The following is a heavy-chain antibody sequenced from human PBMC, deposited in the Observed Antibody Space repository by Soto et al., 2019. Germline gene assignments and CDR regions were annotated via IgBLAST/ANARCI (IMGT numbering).Heavy chain of an antibody. Sequence: QVQLVQSGAEVKKPGSSVKVSCKASGGTFSSYAISWVRQAPGQGLEWMGGIIPIFGTANYAQKFQGRVTITADESTSTSYMELSSLRSEDTAVYYCATRADYGGNSPSYYYYGMDVWGQGTTVTVSS. CDR3: ATRADYGGNSPSYYYYGMDV. J-gene: IGHJ6*02. D-gene: IGHD4-17*01. CDR2: IIPIFGTA. CDR1: GGTFSSYA. V-gene: IGHV1-69*01.